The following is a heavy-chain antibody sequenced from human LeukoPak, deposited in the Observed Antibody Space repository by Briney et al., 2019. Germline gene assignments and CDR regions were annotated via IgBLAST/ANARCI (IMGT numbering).Heavy chain of an antibody. CDR1: VYTFTGYY. J-gene: IGHJ4*02. D-gene: IGHD3-3*01. V-gene: IGHV1-2*02. Sequence: ASVKVSCKASVYTFTGYYMHWVRQAPGQGLEWMGWINPNSGGTNYAQKFQGRVTMTRDTSISTAYMELSRLRSDDTAVYYCASASLPALRFLEWLPFNWGQGTLVTVSS. CDR2: INPNSGGT. CDR3: ASASLPALRFLEWLPFN.